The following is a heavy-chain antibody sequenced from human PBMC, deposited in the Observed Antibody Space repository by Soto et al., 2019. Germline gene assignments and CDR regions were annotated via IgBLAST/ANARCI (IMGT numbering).Heavy chain of an antibody. Sequence: TLSLTCAVYGGSFSGYYWSWVRQPPGKGLEWIGEIYHSGSTYYNPSLKSRVTISVDTSKNQFSLKLSSVTAADTAVYYCARHPIYYDVSGSFYSYYSYYGMDVWGQGTTVTVSS. CDR2: IYHSGST. CDR1: GGSFSGYY. CDR3: ARHPIYYDVSGSFYSYYSYYGMDV. V-gene: IGHV4-34*01. D-gene: IGHD3-10*01. J-gene: IGHJ6*02.